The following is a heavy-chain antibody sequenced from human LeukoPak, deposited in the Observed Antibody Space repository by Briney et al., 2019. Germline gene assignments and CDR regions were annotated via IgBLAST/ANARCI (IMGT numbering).Heavy chain of an antibody. CDR2: IYYSGST. J-gene: IGHJ5*02. V-gene: IGHV4-30-4*01. CDR3: ARGDYDSSGYYFWFDP. D-gene: IGHD3-22*01. CDR1: GGSISSGDYY. Sequence: SQTLSLTCTVPGGSISSGDYYWSWIRQPPGKGLEWIGYIYYSGSTYYNPSLKSRVTISVDTSKNQFSLKLSSVTAADTAVYYCARGDYDSSGYYFWFDPWGQGTLVTVSS.